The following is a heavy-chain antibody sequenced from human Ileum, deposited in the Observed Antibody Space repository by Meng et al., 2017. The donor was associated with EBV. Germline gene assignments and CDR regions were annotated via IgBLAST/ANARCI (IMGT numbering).Heavy chain of an antibody. Sequence: QVQLPESGPGLKTPSETLSLTCPVSGAFVYGSRNHWSWIRQPPEKGLEWIGQIQFSEGAKYNPSLASRVAMSVDTSKNQFSLTLSSVTAADTAVYYCGYYVEGRGGISNWGQGILVTVSS. CDR1: GAFVYGSRNH. D-gene: IGHD3-10*02. CDR2: IQFSEGA. CDR3: GYYVEGRGGISN. J-gene: IGHJ4*02. V-gene: IGHV4-61*01.